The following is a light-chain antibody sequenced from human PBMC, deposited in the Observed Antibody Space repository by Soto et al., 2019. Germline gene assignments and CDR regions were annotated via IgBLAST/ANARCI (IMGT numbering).Light chain of an antibody. CDR1: QTVDNF. V-gene: IGKV3-20*01. CDR2: ATS. Sequence: EIVLTQSPVIVSLSPGEIATLSCRASQTVDNFLAWYQLKPGQAPRLLIYATSFRATGIPDRFRGSGSGTDFTLTISSLEPEDSAVYYCQASSTSPWPVGPGTQVEIK. CDR3: QASSTSPWP. J-gene: IGKJ1*01.